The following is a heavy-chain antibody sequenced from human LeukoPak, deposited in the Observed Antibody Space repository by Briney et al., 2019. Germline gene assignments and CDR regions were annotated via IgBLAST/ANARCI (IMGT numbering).Heavy chain of an antibody. Sequence: GESLKIFCKGSGYSFTSYWIGWVRQMPGKGLEWMGIIYPGDSDTRYSPSFQGQVTISADKSISTAYLQWSSLKAPDTAMYYCARHSDDFWSGYYPDYWGQGTLVTVSS. V-gene: IGHV5-51*01. CDR2: IYPGDSDT. CDR1: GYSFTSYW. J-gene: IGHJ4*02. CDR3: ARHSDDFWSGYYPDY. D-gene: IGHD3-3*01.